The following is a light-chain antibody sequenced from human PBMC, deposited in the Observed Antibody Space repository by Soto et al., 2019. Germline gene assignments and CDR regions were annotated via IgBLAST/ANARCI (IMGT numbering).Light chain of an antibody. CDR3: QSYDSSLSGL. Sequence: QSVLTQPPSVSGAPGQRITISCTGNSSNIGAGYDVHWYQQVPGTAPKVLIYGNINRPSGVPDRFSGSKSGTSASLAITGLQAEDEADYYCQSYDSSLSGLFGGGTQLTVL. J-gene: IGLJ7*01. CDR1: SSNIGAGYD. CDR2: GNI. V-gene: IGLV1-40*01.